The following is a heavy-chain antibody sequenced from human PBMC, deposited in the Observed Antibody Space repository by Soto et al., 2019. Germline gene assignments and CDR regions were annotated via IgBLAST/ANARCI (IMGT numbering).Heavy chain of an antibody. D-gene: IGHD3-22*01. CDR2: IRSKAYGGTT. Sequence: PGGSLRLSCTASGFTFGDYAMSWVRQAPGKGLEWVGFIRSKAYGGTTEYAASVKGRFTISRDDSKSIAYLQMNSLKTEDTAVYYCTRYYHYDSRFGYYGMDVWGQGTTVTVSS. V-gene: IGHV3-49*04. J-gene: IGHJ6*02. CDR1: GFTFGDYA. CDR3: TRYYHYDSRFGYYGMDV.